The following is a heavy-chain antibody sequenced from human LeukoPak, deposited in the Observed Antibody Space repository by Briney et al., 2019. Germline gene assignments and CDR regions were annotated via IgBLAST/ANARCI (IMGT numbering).Heavy chain of an antibody. CDR1: GFTFSSYA. V-gene: IGHV3-23*01. D-gene: IGHD3-3*01. CDR2: VSGGGHNT. J-gene: IGHJ4*02. Sequence: PGGSLRLSRVASGFTFSSYAMSWVRQAPGKGLEWVSVVSGGGHNTYYADSVKGRFTMPRDNSKRTVYLQMNSLRAEDTAVYYCAKDRSSWYYPFDSWGQGTGVSVSS. CDR3: AKDRSSWYYPFDS.